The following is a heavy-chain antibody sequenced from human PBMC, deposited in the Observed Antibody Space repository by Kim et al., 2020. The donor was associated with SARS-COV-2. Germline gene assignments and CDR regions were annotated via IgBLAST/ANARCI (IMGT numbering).Heavy chain of an antibody. D-gene: IGHD3-22*01. V-gene: IGHV3-48*03. CDR1: GFTFSSYE. J-gene: IGHJ4*02. Sequence: GGSLRLSCAASGFTFSSYEMNWVRQAPGKGLEWVSYISSSGSTIYYADSVKGRFTISRDNAKNSLYLQMNSLRAEDTAVYYCARGDGPNYYDRKWGLSTFDYWGQGTLVTVSS. CDR3: ARGDGPNYYDRKWGLSTFDY. CDR2: ISSSGSTI.